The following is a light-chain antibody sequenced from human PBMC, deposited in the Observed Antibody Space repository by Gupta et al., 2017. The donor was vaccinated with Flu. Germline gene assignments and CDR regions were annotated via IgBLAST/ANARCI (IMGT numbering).Light chain of an antibody. J-gene: IGLJ2*01. CDR1: SSDVGSYNY. Sequence: QSALNSPAPVSGASGKSVTLPCPGTSSDVGSYNYVSWYQHHPGEAPKLLIYDVTNRPAGVSTRFSGSKSGNRASLTISGLQADDEADYYCSSYTSSSTLVFGGGTKVTVL. V-gene: IGLV2-14*03. CDR2: DVT. CDR3: SSYTSSSTLV.